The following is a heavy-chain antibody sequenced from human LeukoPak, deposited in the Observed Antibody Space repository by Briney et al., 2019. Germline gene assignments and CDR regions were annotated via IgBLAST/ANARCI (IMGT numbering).Heavy chain of an antibody. V-gene: IGHV3-23*01. D-gene: IGHD3-22*01. J-gene: IGHJ4*02. Sequence: GGSLRLSCAASGFTFSSYVMSWGRQAPGKGLEWVSTISGSGGSTYYTDSVKGRFTISRDNSQNTLYLQMNSLRAEDTALYYCAKRIDANYYDSSGGQGTLVTVSS. CDR2: ISGSGGST. CDR1: GFTFSSYV. CDR3: AKRIDANYYDSS.